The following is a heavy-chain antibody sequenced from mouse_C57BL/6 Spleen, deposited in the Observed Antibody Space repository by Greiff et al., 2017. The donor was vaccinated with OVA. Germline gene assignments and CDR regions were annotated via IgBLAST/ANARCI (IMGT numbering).Heavy chain of an antibody. CDR1: GYTFTSYW. D-gene: IGHD2-5*01. CDR3: AGSNYDYAIDD. J-gene: IGHJ4*01. CDR2: INPNNGGT. Sequence: VQLQQPGTELVKPGASVKLSCKASGYTFTSYWMHWVKQRPGQGLEWIGNINPNNGGTNYNEKFKSKATLTVDKSSSTASMQLSSLTSDDTSIYYGAGSNYDYAIDDWGQGTSVTVSS. V-gene: IGHV1-53*01.